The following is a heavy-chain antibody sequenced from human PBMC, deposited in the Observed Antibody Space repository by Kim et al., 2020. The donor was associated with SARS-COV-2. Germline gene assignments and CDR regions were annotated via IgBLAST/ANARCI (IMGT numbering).Heavy chain of an antibody. J-gene: IGHJ4*02. D-gene: IGHD3-10*01. Sequence: RYSPYLKSRLTITKDTSKNQVVLTMTNIDPVDTATYYCAHRHRPHMVGFDYWGQGTLVTVSS. V-gene: IGHV2-5*01. CDR3: AHRHRPHMVGFDY.